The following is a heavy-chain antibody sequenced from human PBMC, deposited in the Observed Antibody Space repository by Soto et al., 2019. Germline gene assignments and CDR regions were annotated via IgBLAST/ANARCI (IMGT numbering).Heavy chain of an antibody. D-gene: IGHD3-22*01. CDR3: ARGGGYYDESYYFDY. CDR2: ISAYNGNT. J-gene: IGHJ4*02. CDR1: GYTFTRYG. Sequence: GASVKVSCKASGYTFTRYGISWVRQAPGQGLEWMGWISAYNGNTNYAQKLQGRVTMTTDTSTSTAYMELRSLRSDDTAVYYCARGGGYYDESYYFDYWGQGTLVTVSS. V-gene: IGHV1-18*01.